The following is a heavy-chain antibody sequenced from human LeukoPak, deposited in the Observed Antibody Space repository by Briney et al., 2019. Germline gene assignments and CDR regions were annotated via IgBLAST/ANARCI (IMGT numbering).Heavy chain of an antibody. V-gene: IGHV1-2*02. Sequence: ASVTVSCTTSGYTFTDYYMHWVRQAPGQGLEWMGWINPHSGGTYYAQKFQGRVTMTRDSSTSTAYMELSNLRSDDTAVYYCARDGPSMVRAVIPFDIWGQGTMVTVSS. CDR3: ARDGPSMVRAVIPFDI. J-gene: IGHJ3*02. D-gene: IGHD3-10*01. CDR2: INPHSGGT. CDR1: GYTFTDYY.